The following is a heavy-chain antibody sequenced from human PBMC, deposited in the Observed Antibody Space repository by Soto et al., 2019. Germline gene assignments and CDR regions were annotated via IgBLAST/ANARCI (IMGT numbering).Heavy chain of an antibody. CDR3: ASYGGNSASSFDY. CDR2: IYYSGST. Sequence: QVQLQESGPGLVKPSETLSLTCTVSGGSISSYYWSWIRQPPGKGLECIGYIYYSGSTNYNPSLKSRVTISVDTSKNQFSLKLSSVTAADTAVYYCASYGGNSASSFDYWGQGTLVTVSS. J-gene: IGHJ4*02. D-gene: IGHD4-17*01. CDR1: GGSISSYY. V-gene: IGHV4-59*01.